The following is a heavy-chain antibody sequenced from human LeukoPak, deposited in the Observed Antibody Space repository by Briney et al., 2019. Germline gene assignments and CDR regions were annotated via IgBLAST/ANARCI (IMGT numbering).Heavy chain of an antibody. CDR1: GFTFDDYG. CDR2: INWNGGST. CDR3: ARDASRLWLRPVDY. Sequence: PGGSLRLSCAASGFTFDDYGMSWVRQAPGKGLEWVSGINWNGGSTGYADSVKGRFTISRDNAKNSLYLQMNSLRAEDTALYYCARDASRLWLRPVDYWGQGTLVTVSS. J-gene: IGHJ4*02. V-gene: IGHV3-20*04. D-gene: IGHD3-16*01.